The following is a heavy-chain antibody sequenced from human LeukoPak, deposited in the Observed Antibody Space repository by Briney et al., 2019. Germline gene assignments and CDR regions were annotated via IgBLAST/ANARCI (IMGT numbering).Heavy chain of an antibody. CDR1: GYTLTELS. V-gene: IGHV1-24*01. CDR2: FYPEDGET. CDR3: ATATAVEGYYYMDV. D-gene: IGHD6-19*01. Sequence: GASVKVSCKVSGYTLTELSMHWVRQAPGKGLEGMGGFYPEDGETIYAQKFQGRVTMTEDTSTDTAYMELSSLRSEDTAVYYCATATAVEGYYYMDVWGKGTTVTVSS. J-gene: IGHJ6*03.